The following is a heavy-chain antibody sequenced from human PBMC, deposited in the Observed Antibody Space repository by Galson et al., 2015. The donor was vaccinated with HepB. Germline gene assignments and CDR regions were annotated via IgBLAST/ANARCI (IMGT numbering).Heavy chain of an antibody. CDR2: ISSTSSSI. CDR3: ATQRRVPRGAFDV. CDR1: GLTFSSYT. V-gene: IGHV3-21*01. Sequence: SLRLSCAASGLTFSSYTMNWVRQAPGKGLEWVSSISSTSSSIHYADSVEGRFTISRDNAKNSLYLQMNSLRAEDTAIYYCATQRRVPRGAFDVWGQGTMVTVSS. J-gene: IGHJ3*01. D-gene: IGHD3-10*01.